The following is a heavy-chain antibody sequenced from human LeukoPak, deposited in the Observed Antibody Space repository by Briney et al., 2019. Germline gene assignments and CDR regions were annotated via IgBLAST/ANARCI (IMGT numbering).Heavy chain of an antibody. D-gene: IGHD2-15*01. CDR2: INHSGST. J-gene: IGHJ4*02. CDR3: ARGRIVVVVAYRFDY. CDR1: GGSFSGYY. V-gene: IGHV4-34*01. Sequence: SETLSLTCAVYGGSFSGYYWSWIRQPPGKGLEWIGEINHSGSTNYNPSPKSRVTISVDTSKNQFSLKLSSVTAADTAVYYCARGRIVVVVAYRFDYWGQGTLVTVSS.